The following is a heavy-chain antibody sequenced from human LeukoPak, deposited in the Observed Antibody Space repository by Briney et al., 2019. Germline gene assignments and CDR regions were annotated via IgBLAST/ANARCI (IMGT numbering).Heavy chain of an antibody. Sequence: PGGSLRLSCAASGITFRSYGMHWVRQAPGKGLEWVAVISYDGSHKYYADSVKGRFSISRDNSKNTLYLQMNSLRADDTPVYYCAEGAPGDTATSIGGLNWFDPWGQGTLVTVSS. J-gene: IGHJ5*02. V-gene: IGHV3-30*03. CDR3: AEGAPGDTATSIGGLNWFDP. D-gene: IGHD4-17*01. CDR1: GITFRSYG. CDR2: ISYDGSHK.